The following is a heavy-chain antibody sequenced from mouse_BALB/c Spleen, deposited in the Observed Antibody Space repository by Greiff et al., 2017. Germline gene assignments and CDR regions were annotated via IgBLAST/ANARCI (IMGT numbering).Heavy chain of an antibody. Sequence: QVQLQQSGAELAKPGASVKMSCKASGYTFTSYWMHWVHQRPGQGLEWIGYINPSTGYTEYNQKFKDKATLTADKSSSTAYMQLSSLTSEDSAVYYCARRKSYYFDYWGQGTTLTVAS. V-gene: IGHV1-7*01. CDR2: INPSTGYT. J-gene: IGHJ2*01. D-gene: IGHD1-3*01. CDR1: GYTFTSYW. CDR3: ARRKSYYFDY.